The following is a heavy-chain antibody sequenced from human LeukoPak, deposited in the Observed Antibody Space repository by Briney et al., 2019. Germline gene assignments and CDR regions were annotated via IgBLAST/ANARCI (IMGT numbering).Heavy chain of an antibody. J-gene: IGHJ6*02. Sequence: GRSLRLSCAASGFTFSNFDMHWVRQAPGEGLEWVAVISHDGSNKFYVDSVEGRFTISRDNSQNTLYLQMNRLRGEDTAVYYCARGGYYAMDVWGQGTTVTVSS. CDR2: ISHDGSNK. V-gene: IGHV3-30*03. CDR3: ARGGYYAMDV. CDR1: GFTFSNFD.